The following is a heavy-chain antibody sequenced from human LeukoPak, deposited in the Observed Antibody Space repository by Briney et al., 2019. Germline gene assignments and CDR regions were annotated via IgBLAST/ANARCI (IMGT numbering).Heavy chain of an antibody. CDR2: VNRDGSET. CDR1: GFIFSNYY. J-gene: IGHJ6*02. V-gene: IGHV3-7*03. Sequence: GGSLRLSCTASGFIFSNYYMNWVRQAPGRGPEWVANVNRDGSETYYLDSVKGRFTISKDNAKNSLYLQMNSLRAEDTALYHCARNNGMDVWGQGTTVIVSS. CDR3: ARNNGMDV.